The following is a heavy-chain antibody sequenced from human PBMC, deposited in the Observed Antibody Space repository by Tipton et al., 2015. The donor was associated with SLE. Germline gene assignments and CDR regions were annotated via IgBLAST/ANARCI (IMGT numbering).Heavy chain of an antibody. J-gene: IGHJ4*02. CDR2: IYRSGST. CDR1: GDSINSHY. CDR3: AREGDRDYFDF. V-gene: IGHV4-4*07. D-gene: IGHD2-21*02. Sequence: TLSLTCTVSGDSINSHYWSWIRQPAGKGLEWIGRIYRSGSTDYNTSLKSRVTMSVDTSRNRFSLKLTSVTAADAAVYYCAREGDRDYFDFWGQGMLVTVSS.